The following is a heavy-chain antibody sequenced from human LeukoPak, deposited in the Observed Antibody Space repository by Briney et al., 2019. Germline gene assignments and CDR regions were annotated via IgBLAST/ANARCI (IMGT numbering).Heavy chain of an antibody. Sequence: PGGSLRLSCAASGFTFSSSAMSWVRQAPGKGLEWVSTISGSGGSTYYADSVKGRFTISRDNAKNSLYLQMNSLRAADTAVYYCAREGRCAGTTCHFDFWGQGTLVTVSS. J-gene: IGHJ4*02. CDR1: GFTFSSSA. V-gene: IGHV3-23*01. CDR3: AREGRCAGTTCHFDF. D-gene: IGHD2-2*01. CDR2: ISGSGGST.